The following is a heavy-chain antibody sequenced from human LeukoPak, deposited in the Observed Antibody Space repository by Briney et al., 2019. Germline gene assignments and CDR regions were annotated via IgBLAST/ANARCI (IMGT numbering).Heavy chain of an antibody. V-gene: IGHV4-34*01. CDR2: INHSGST. J-gene: IGHJ5*02. D-gene: IGHD2-2*01. CDR3: ARDLRRGRYCSSTSCPGWFDP. CDR1: GGSFSGYY. Sequence: SETLSLTCAVYGGSFSGYYWSWIRQPPGKGLEWIGEINHSGSTNYNPSLKSRVTISVDTSKNQFSLKLSSVTAADTAVYYCARDLRRGRYCSSTSCPGWFDPWGQGTLVTVSS.